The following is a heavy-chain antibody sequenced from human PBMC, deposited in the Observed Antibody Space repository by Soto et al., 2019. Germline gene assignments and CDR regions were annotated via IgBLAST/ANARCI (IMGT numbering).Heavy chain of an antibody. CDR1: GYTFTSYG. CDR2: ISAYNGNT. V-gene: IGHV1-18*01. J-gene: IGHJ5*02. Sequence: GASVKVSCKASGYTFTSYGISWVRQAPGQGLEWMGWISAYNGNTNYAQELQGRVTMTTDTSTSTAYMELRSLRSDDTAVYYCARDTPLYYDSSGPGWFDPWGQGTLVTVSS. CDR3: ARDTPLYYDSSGPGWFDP. D-gene: IGHD3-22*01.